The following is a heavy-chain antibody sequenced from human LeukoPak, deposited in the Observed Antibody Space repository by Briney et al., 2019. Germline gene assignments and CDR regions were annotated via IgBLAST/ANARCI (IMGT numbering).Heavy chain of an antibody. D-gene: IGHD5-12*01. V-gene: IGHV4-39*07. CDR3: ARSGSGYLRYYFDY. Sequence: SETLSLTCSVSGGSISSSSYYWGWIRQPPGKGLEWIGSIYYSGSTYYNPSLKSRVTISVDTSKNQFSLKLSSVTAADTAVYYCARSGSGYLRYYFDYWGQGTLVTVSS. CDR1: GGSISSSSYY. J-gene: IGHJ4*02. CDR2: IYYSGST.